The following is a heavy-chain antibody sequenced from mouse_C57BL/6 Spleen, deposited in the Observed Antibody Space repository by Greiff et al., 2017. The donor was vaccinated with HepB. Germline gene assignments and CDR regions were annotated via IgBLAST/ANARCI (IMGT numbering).Heavy chain of an antibody. CDR1: GYTFTSYW. V-gene: IGHV1-52*01. D-gene: IGHD1-1*01. CDR3: ARLGYYGSSSVDY. CDR2: IDPSDSET. J-gene: IGHJ2*01. Sequence: QVQLKESGAELVRPGSSVKLSCKASGYTFTSYWMHWVKQRPIQGLEWIGNIDPSDSETHYNQKFKDKATLTVDKSSSTAYMQLSSLTSEDSAVYYCARLGYYGSSSVDYWGQGTTLTVSS.